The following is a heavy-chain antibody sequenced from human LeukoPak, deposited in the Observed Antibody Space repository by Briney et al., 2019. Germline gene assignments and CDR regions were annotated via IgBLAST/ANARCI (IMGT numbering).Heavy chain of an antibody. V-gene: IGHV3-21*01. Sequence: GGSLRLSCAASGFTFSSYSMNWVRQAPGKGLEWVSSISSSSSYIYYADSVRARFTISRDNAKNSLYLQMNSLRAEDTAVYYCARDSGWYKFDYWGQGTLVTVSS. CDR1: GFTFSSYS. D-gene: IGHD6-19*01. CDR2: ISSSSSYI. J-gene: IGHJ4*02. CDR3: ARDSGWYKFDY.